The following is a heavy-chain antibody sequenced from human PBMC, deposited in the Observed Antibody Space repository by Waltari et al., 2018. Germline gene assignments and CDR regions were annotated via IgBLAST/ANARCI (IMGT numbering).Heavy chain of an antibody. J-gene: IGHJ6*02. CDR1: VYPIRSDYS. Sequence: QVQLQESGPGLAKPSETLSLTCDVSVYPIRSDYSWVWVRQSPGKGLEWVGSIDHSGGTEYNPSLKSRVTMSIDTSKNQFSLRLSSVTAADTAIYYCARGASVAGTPGYNKAMDVWGQGTTVTVSS. CDR3: ARGASVAGTPGYNKAMDV. V-gene: IGHV4-38-2*01. D-gene: IGHD6-19*01. CDR2: IDHSGGT.